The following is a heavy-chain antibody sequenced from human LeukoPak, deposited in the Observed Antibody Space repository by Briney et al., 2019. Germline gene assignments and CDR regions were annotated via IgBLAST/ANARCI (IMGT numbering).Heavy chain of an antibody. CDR2: FDPEDGET. Sequence: ASVKVSCKVSGYTLTELSMHWVRQAPGKGLEWMGGFDPEDGETIYAQKFQGRLTMTEDTSTDTAYMELTSLRSEDTAVYYCATDRWSAAGPFDFWGQGTLVTVSS. CDR3: ATDRWSAAGPFDF. J-gene: IGHJ4*02. V-gene: IGHV1-24*01. D-gene: IGHD6-13*01. CDR1: GYTLTELS.